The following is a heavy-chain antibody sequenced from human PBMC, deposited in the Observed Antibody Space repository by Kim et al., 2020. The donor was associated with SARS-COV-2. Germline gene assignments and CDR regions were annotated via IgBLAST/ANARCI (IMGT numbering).Heavy chain of an antibody. J-gene: IGHJ4*01. CDR1: VYTFTSYY. CDR2: INPRGGST. V-gene: IGHV1-46*01. D-gene: IGHD1-26*01. CDR3: VIPYSWSYRTFDY. Sequence: ASVKVSCKASVYTFTSYYMHWVRQAPGQGLEWMGIINPRGGSTSYTQKFQGRVTMIRHTSTSTVYMELSSLRSEDTAVYYCVIPYSWSYRTFDYCGHGTL.